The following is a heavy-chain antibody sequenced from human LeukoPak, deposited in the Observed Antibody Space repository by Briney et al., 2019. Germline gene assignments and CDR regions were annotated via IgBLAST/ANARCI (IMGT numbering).Heavy chain of an antibody. CDR3: ARSGSYSANDY. CDR2: IYYSGST. V-gene: IGHV4-61*01. CDR1: GYSISSGYY. Sequence: SETLSLTCTVSGYSISSGYYWGWIRQPPGKGLEWIGYIYYSGSTNYNPSLKSRVTISVDTSKNQFSLKLSSVTAAGTAVYYCARSGSYSANDYWGQGTLVTVSS. J-gene: IGHJ4*02. D-gene: IGHD1-26*01.